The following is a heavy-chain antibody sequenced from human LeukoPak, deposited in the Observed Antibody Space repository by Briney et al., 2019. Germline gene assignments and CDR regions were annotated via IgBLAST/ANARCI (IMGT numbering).Heavy chain of an antibody. J-gene: IGHJ5*02. D-gene: IGHD4-17*01. CDR1: GYTFTGYY. CDR2: INPNSGGT. CDR3: ARQSFYGDYVSDP. Sequence: ASVKVSCKASGYTFTGYYMHWVRQAPGQGLEWMGWINPNSGGTNYAQKFQGRVTMTRDTSISTAYMELSRLRSDDTAVYYCARQSFYGDYVSDPWGQGTLVTVSS. V-gene: IGHV1-2*02.